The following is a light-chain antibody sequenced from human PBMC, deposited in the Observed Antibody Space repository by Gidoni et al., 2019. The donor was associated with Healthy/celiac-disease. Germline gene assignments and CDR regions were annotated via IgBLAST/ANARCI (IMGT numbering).Light chain of an antibody. Sequence: IVMTQSPATLSVSPGERATLSCRASQSVSSNLAWYQQKPGQAPRLLIYGASARATGIPARFSGSGSGTEFTLTISSLQSEDFEVYYCQKYNNWLGTFGQGTKVEIK. CDR2: GAS. V-gene: IGKV3-15*01. CDR1: QSVSSN. J-gene: IGKJ1*01. CDR3: QKYNNWLGT.